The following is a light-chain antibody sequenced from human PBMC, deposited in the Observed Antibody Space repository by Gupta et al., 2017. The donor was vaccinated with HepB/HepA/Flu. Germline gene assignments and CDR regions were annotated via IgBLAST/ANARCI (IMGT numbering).Light chain of an antibody. CDR2: DAS. Sequence: EIVMTQSPATLSVSPGERATLSCRASQSVAINLAWYQQKPGQAPRLLIYDASTRATGIPGRFSGSGSGTEFTHTISSLQSEDFAVYYCQQGNNWPLTFGGGTKVEIK. CDR3: QQGNNWPLT. CDR1: QSVAIN. J-gene: IGKJ4*01. V-gene: IGKV3-15*01.